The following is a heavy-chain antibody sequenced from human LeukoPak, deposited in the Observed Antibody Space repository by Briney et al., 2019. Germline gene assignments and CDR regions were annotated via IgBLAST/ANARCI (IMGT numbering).Heavy chain of an antibody. CDR3: ARGPGDYSVY. CDR2: INPNSGGT. Sequence: ASVKVSCKASGYTFTAYFIHWVRQAPGQGLEWMGWINPNSGGTNYAQKFQGRVTMTRDTSISTAYMELSSLRSDDTAVYYCARGPGDYSVYWGQGTLVTVSS. J-gene: IGHJ4*02. CDR1: GYTFTAYF. V-gene: IGHV1-2*02. D-gene: IGHD4-11*01.